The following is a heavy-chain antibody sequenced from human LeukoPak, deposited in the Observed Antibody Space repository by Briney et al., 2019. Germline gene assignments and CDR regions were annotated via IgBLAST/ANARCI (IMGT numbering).Heavy chain of an antibody. V-gene: IGHV3-20*04. CDR1: GLTFDDYG. D-gene: IGHD3-10*01. Sequence: GGSLRLSCAASGLTFDDYGMSWVRQAPGKGLEWVSGINWNGGSTGYADSVKGRFTISRDNAKNSLYLQMNSLRAEDTALYYCARAHYYGSGPGGWFDPWGQGTLVTVSS. CDR3: ARAHYYGSGPGGWFDP. J-gene: IGHJ5*02. CDR2: INWNGGST.